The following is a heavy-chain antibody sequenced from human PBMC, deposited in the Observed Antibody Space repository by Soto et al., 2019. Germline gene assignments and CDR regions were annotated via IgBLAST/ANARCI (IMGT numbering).Heavy chain of an antibody. Sequence: SVKVSCKASGGTFSSYTISWVRQAPGQGPEWMGRIIPILGIANYAQKFQGRVTITADKSTSTAYMELSSLRSEDTAVYYCARGGNGYCSGGSCYSQVGYYYMDVWGKGTTVTVSS. CDR2: IIPILGIA. V-gene: IGHV1-69*02. CDR3: ARGGNGYCSGGSCYSQVGYYYMDV. CDR1: GGTFSSYT. J-gene: IGHJ6*03. D-gene: IGHD2-15*01.